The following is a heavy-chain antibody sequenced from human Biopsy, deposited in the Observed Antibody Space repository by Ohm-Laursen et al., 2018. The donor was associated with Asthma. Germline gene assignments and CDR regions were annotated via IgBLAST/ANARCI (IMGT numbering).Heavy chain of an antibody. V-gene: IGHV1-3*01. J-gene: IGHJ3*01. Sequence: ASVKVSCKASGYTFIHYAIHWVRQAPGQRLEWMGWINAGNGNTKYSQKFQGRVTITRDTSASTAYMDLSSLRSEDTAVYYCARTYYDFLTGQVKDVFGVWGQGTMVTVSS. CDR2: INAGNGNT. CDR3: ARTYYDFLTGQVKDVFGV. CDR1: GYTFIHYA. D-gene: IGHD3-9*01.